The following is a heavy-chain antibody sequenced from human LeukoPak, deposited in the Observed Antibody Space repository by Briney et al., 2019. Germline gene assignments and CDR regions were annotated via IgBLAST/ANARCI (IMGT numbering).Heavy chain of an antibody. CDR3: ARGTVYGDYPSYAWFDP. D-gene: IGHD4-17*01. V-gene: IGHV3-48*01. J-gene: IGHJ5*02. CDR1: GCTFSSYS. CDR2: ITSSSSTI. Sequence: PGGSLRLSCAASGCTFSSYSMNWVRQAPGKGLEWVSYITSSSSTIYYADSVKGRFTISRDNAKKSLYLQMNSLRAEDTGVYYCARGTVYGDYPSYAWFDPWGQGTLVTVSS.